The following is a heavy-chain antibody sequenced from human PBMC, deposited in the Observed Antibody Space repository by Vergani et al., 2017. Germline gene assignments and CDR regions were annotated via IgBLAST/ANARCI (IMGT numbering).Heavy chain of an antibody. CDR2: ISGSGDNA. CDR1: GFTFSSYA. CDR3: AKDSPSLWFGVSYFDY. V-gene: IGHV3-23*01. D-gene: IGHD3-10*01. J-gene: IGHJ4*02. Sequence: EVQLLESGGGLVQPGGSLRLSCAASGFTFSSYAMSWVRQAPGKGLEWVSGISGSGDNADYADSVQGHFTISRDNSKNTLFLQMHSLRADDAAVYYCAKDSPSLWFGVSYFDYWGQGTMVTVSS.